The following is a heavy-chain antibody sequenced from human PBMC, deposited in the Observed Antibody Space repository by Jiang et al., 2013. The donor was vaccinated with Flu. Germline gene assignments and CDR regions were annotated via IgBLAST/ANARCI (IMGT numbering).Heavy chain of an antibody. J-gene: IGHJ6*03. Sequence: GDTFSYSISWVRQAPGQGLEWMGGTIPIFGTVNYAQKFQGRLTLTADKSTSTVYMELTSLTSGDTAIYYCARETTGYSYGCMDVWGKGTTVIVSS. CDR1: GDTFSYS. CDR3: ARETTGYSYGCMDV. CDR2: TIPIFGTV. D-gene: IGHD5-18*01. V-gene: IGHV1-69*06.